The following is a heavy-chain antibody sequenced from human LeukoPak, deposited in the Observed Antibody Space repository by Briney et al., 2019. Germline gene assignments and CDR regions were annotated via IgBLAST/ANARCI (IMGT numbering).Heavy chain of an antibody. V-gene: IGHV4-59*01. D-gene: IGHD6-19*01. Sequence: SETLSLTCTVSGGSISSYYWSWIRQPPGKGLEWIGYIYYSGSTNYNPSLKSRVTIPVDTSKNQFSLKLSSVTAADTAVYYCARLSYSSGWYSYYGMDVWGQGTTVTVSS. CDR1: GGSISSYY. CDR3: ARLSYSSGWYSYYGMDV. J-gene: IGHJ6*02. CDR2: IYYSGST.